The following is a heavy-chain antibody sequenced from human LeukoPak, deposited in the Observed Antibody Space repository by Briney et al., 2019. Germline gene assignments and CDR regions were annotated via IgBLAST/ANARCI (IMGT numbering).Heavy chain of an antibody. J-gene: IGHJ4*02. CDR1: GFTFSSYS. D-gene: IGHD3-16*01. Sequence: PGGSLRLSCAASGFTFSSYSMNWVRQAPGKGLEWVANVKPDGRDKHYVDSVEGRFTISRDDAKNSLYLQMNSLRVEDTAVYYCLQRGFDYWGQGTLVTVSS. CDR2: VKPDGRDK. CDR3: LQRGFDY. V-gene: IGHV3-7*01.